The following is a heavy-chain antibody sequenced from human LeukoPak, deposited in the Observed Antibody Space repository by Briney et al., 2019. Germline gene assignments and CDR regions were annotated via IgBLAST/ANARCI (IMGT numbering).Heavy chain of an antibody. V-gene: IGHV3-30*02. CDR1: GFTFSSYG. J-gene: IGHJ4*02. Sequence: GGSLRLSCAASGFTFSSYGMHWVRQAPGKGLEWVAFIRYDGSNKYYADSVKGRFTISRGNSKNTLYLQMNSLRAEDTAVYYCASPTVTTAFYDYWGQGTLVTVSS. CDR2: IRYDGSNK. D-gene: IGHD4-11*01. CDR3: ASPTVTTAFYDY.